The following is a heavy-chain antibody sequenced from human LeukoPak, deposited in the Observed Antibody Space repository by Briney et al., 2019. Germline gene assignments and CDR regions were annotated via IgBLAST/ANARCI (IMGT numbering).Heavy chain of an antibody. D-gene: IGHD3-10*01. CDR1: SASISTYY. J-gene: IGHJ4*02. Sequence: SETLSLTCTASSASISTYYWSWIRQPPGKGLEWIGYIYHSGTSNYNPSLKSRVTMSVDTSKSQFSLSLSSVTSADTAVYYCAKAAKFYYGSGTYYYFDYWGQGILVTVSS. V-gene: IGHV4-59*01. CDR2: IYHSGTS. CDR3: AKAAKFYYGSGTYYYFDY.